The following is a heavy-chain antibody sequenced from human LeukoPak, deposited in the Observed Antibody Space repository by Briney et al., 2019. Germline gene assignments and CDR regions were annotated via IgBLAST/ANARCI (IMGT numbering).Heavy chain of an antibody. Sequence: ASVKVSCKAPGYTFTSYDINWVRQATGQGLEWMGWMNPNSGNTGYAQKFQGRVTMTRNTSISTAYMELSSLRSEDTAVYYCARTSTYYYDSSGYQPLDYWGREPWSPSPQ. J-gene: IGHJ4*02. CDR1: GYTFTSYD. V-gene: IGHV1-8*01. CDR3: ARTSTYYYDSSGYQPLDY. D-gene: IGHD3-22*01. CDR2: MNPNSGNT.